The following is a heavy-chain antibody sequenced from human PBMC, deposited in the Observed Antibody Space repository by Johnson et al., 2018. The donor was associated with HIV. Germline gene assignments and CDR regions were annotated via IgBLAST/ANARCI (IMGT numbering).Heavy chain of an antibody. CDR2: ISYDGSNK. V-gene: IGHV3-30*04. J-gene: IGHJ3*02. Sequence: QVQLVESGGGVVQPGRSLRLSCAASGFTFSSYAMHWVRQAPGKGLEWVAVISYDGSNKYYADSVKGRFTNSSDNSKKTLYLQMNSLRAEDTAVYYCARSKWAHFDAFDIWGQGTMVTVSS. D-gene: IGHD2-8*01. CDR1: GFTFSSYA. CDR3: ARSKWAHFDAFDI.